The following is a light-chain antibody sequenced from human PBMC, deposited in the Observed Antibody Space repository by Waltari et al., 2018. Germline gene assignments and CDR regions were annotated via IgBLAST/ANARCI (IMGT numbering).Light chain of an antibody. J-gene: IGKJ2*01. CDR3: QQFGSSVMYT. CDR1: QSVSRRR. Sequence: EVVLTQSPGTLSLSQGERATLSCRASQSVSRRRIAWYLHRPGQAPRLLIYGASGRATGIPDRFSGSGSGTDFSLTISRVEPEDFAVYYCQQFGSSVMYTFGQGTKLEIK. V-gene: IGKV3-20*01. CDR2: GAS.